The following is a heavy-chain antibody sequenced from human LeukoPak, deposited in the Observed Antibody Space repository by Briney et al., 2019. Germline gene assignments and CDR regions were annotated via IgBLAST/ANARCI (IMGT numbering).Heavy chain of an antibody. J-gene: IGHJ4*02. CDR1: GGSVSSGSDY. Sequence: PSETLSLTCTVSGGSVSSGSDYWSRIRQPPGKGLEWIGYIYYSGSTNYNPSLKSRVTISVDTSKNQFSLKLSSVTAADTAVYYCARDRGDSGSSFDYWGQGTLVTVSS. V-gene: IGHV4-61*01. CDR3: ARDRGDSGSSFDY. D-gene: IGHD1-26*01. CDR2: IYYSGST.